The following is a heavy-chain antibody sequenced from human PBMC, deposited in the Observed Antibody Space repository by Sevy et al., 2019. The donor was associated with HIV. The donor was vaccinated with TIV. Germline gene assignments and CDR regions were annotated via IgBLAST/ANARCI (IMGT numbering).Heavy chain of an antibody. CDR1: GFTFSSYA. Sequence: GGSLRLSCAASGFTFSSYAMSWVRQAPGKGLEWVSAISGSGGSTYYADSVKGWFTISRDNSKNTLYLQMNSLRAEDTAVYYCAKVVGATTSGENYWGQGTLVTVSS. J-gene: IGHJ4*02. D-gene: IGHD1-26*01. V-gene: IGHV3-23*01. CDR3: AKVVGATTSGENY. CDR2: ISGSGGST.